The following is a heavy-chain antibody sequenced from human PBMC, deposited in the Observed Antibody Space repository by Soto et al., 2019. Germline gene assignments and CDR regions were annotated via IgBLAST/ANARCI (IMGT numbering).Heavy chain of an antibody. CDR2: ILPIFGPA. D-gene: IGHD3-22*01. Sequence: SAKVSRKASGGTLSTHATNQLRQAPPQGREWMGWILPIFGPANYAQKFQGRVTITADESTSTAYMELSSLRSEDTAVYYCARVANSYSCDSSGSPAWGQGTLVTVS. CDR1: GGTLSTHA. CDR3: ARVANSYSCDSSGSPA. J-gene: IGHJ4*02. V-gene: IGHV1-69*13.